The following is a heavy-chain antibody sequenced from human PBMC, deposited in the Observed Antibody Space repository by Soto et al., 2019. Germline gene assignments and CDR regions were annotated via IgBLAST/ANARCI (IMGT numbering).Heavy chain of an antibody. Sequence: QVQLQESGPGLVKPSETLSLTCTVSGGSISSYYWSWIRQPPGKGLEWIGYIYYSGSTNYNPSLKSRVTISVDTSKNQFSLKLSSVTAADTAVYYCARGAAAGPDKRYNWFDPWGQGTLVTVSS. CDR3: ARGAAAGPDKRYNWFDP. V-gene: IGHV4-59*01. CDR1: GGSISSYY. D-gene: IGHD6-13*01. CDR2: IYYSGST. J-gene: IGHJ5*02.